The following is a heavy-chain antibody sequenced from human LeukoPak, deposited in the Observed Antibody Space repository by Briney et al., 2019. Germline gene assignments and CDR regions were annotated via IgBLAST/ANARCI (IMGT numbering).Heavy chain of an antibody. V-gene: IGHV1-24*01. J-gene: IGHJ4*02. CDR3: ATVETVAAAGTSYDY. Sequence: ASVKVSCKVSGYTLTELSMHWVRQAPGKGLEWMGGFDPEDGETIYAQKFQGRVTMTEDTSTDTAYMELSSLRSEDTAVYYCATVETVAAAGTSYDYWGQGTLVTVSS. CDR2: FDPEDGET. CDR1: GYTLTELS. D-gene: IGHD6-13*01.